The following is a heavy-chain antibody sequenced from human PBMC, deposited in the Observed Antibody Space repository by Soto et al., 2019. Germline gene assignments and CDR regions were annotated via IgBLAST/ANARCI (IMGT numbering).Heavy chain of an antibody. J-gene: IGHJ4*02. V-gene: IGHV4-39*01. CDR1: GGSISSSSYY. Sequence: SETLSLTCTVSGGSISSSSYYWGWIRQPPGKGLEWIGSIFSSGTTYYNPSLKSRVTISVDTSKNQFSLRLTSVTAADTAVYYCARLPLFRGIIITPDYWGQGTLVTVSS. CDR3: ARLPLFRGIIITPDY. CDR2: IFSSGTT. D-gene: IGHD3-10*01.